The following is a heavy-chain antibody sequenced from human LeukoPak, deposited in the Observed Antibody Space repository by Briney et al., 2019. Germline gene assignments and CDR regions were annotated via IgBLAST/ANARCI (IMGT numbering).Heavy chain of an antibody. D-gene: IGHD3-22*01. Sequence: GGSLRLSCAASGFSFSSYAMSWVRQAPGKGLEWVSAISGSGGSTYYADSVKGRFTISRDNSKNTLYLQMNSLRAEDTAVYYCAKDYYDSSGYYLTNDAFDIWGQGTMVTVSS. CDR1: GFSFSSYA. V-gene: IGHV3-23*01. J-gene: IGHJ3*02. CDR2: ISGSGGST. CDR3: AKDYYDSSGYYLTNDAFDI.